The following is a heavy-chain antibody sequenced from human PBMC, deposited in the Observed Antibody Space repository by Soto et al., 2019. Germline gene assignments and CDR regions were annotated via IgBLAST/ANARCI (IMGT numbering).Heavy chain of an antibody. CDR1: EFTFRSYD. CDR3: ARGIPVYYYYGMDV. Sequence: QVQLVESGGGEAKPGRSLRLSCAAAEFTFRSYDMHWVRQAPGKGLEWVAVISYDGSNKYYADSVKGRFTISTDNSKNTLYLQMNSLRAEDTAVYYCARGIPVYYYYGMDVWGQGTTVTVSS. D-gene: IGHD2-21*01. J-gene: IGHJ6*02. CDR2: ISYDGSNK. V-gene: IGHV3-30-3*01.